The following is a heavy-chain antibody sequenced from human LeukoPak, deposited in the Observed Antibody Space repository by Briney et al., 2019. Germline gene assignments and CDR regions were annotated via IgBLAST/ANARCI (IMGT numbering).Heavy chain of an antibody. V-gene: IGHV3-21*04. CDR3: AKSSTPWH. CDR2: IFSSSTYI. Sequence: PGRSLRLSCAASGFAFNTYSMNWVRQAPGKGLEWVSFIFSSSTYIYYTDSVKGRFTISRDNARNSLYLQMNSLRAEDTAVYYCAKSSTPWHWGQGTLVTVSS. CDR1: GFAFNTYS. D-gene: IGHD2-2*01. J-gene: IGHJ4*02.